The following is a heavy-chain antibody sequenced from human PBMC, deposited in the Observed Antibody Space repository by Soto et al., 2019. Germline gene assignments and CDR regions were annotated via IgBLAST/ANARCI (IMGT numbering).Heavy chain of an antibody. CDR1: GFTFSSYA. CDR2: ISGSGGST. J-gene: IGHJ4*02. V-gene: IGHV3-23*01. Sequence: EVQLLESGGGWVQPGGSLRLSCAASGFTFSSYAMSWVRQAPGKGMEWVSAISGSGGSTYYADSVKARLTSSRDNSKNELFLQMNSLRAEDPAVYYCAKTDSSGWFGGFDYWGQGTLVTVSS. D-gene: IGHD6-19*01. CDR3: AKTDSSGWFGGFDY.